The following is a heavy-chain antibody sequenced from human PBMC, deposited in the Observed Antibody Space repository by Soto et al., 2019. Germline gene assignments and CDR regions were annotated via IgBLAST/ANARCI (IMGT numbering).Heavy chain of an antibody. CDR3: ARGQGYCSGGICYYYYYGMDV. CDR1: GGTFSSDA. V-gene: IGHV1-69*01. D-gene: IGHD2-15*01. CDR2: IIPTSGTA. J-gene: IGHJ6*02. Sequence: QVQLVQSGSEVRKPGSSVKVSCKASGGTFSSDAFSWVRQAPGQGLEWMGGIIPTSGTANYAQKFQGRAPIAAEESTSTAYMELSSLTSEDTAVYFCARGQGYCSGGICYYYYYGMDVWGQGTTVTVSS.